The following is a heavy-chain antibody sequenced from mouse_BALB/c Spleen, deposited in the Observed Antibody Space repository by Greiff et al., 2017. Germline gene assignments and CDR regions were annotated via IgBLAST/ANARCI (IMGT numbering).Heavy chain of an antibody. CDR2: IDPANGKT. V-gene: IGHV14-3*02. J-gene: IGHJ4*01. D-gene: IGHD1-1*01. Sequence: VQLQQSGAELVPPGASVKLSCTASGFTINDTSMHWVKQRPEQGLEWIGRIDPANGKTKYDPKFQGKATITADPSSNTAYLQLSSLASEDTAVYYCARDYYGSSYDAMDYWGQGTSVTVSA. CDR3: ARDYYGSSYDAMDY. CDR1: GFTINDTS.